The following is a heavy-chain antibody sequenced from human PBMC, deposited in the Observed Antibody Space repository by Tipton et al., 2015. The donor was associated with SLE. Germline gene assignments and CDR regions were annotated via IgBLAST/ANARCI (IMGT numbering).Heavy chain of an antibody. J-gene: IGHJ6*02. V-gene: IGHV3-9*01. CDR2: INWNSKEI. D-gene: IGHD3-10*01. CDR3: AKDGFYGSAFASYYYYGMDV. Sequence: SLRLSCTASGFTFDDYAMHWVRQVPGQGLEWVGGINWNSKEIAYGDPVKGRFTISRDNAKNSLFLQMDSLRAEDTALYYCAKDGFYGSAFASYYYYGMDVWGQGTTVTVSS. CDR1: GFTFDDYA.